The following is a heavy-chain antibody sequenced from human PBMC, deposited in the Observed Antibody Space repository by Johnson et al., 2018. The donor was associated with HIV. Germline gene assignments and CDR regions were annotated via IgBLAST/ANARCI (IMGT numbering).Heavy chain of an antibody. V-gene: IGHV3-30*02. CDR3: ARTKGSYQEWDAFDI. Sequence: QVQLVESGGGVVQPGESLRLSCAASGFIFSNYGMHWVRQAPGKGLEWVAFIRYDGSNKYSADSVKGRFSISRDDSKSTLYLQMSSLRGEDTAVYYCARTKGSYQEWDAFDIWGQGTMVTVSS. CDR2: IRYDGSNK. D-gene: IGHD1-26*01. J-gene: IGHJ3*02. CDR1: GFIFSNYG.